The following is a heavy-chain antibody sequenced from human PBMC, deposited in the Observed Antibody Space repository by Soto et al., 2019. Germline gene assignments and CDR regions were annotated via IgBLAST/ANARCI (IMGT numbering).Heavy chain of an antibody. V-gene: IGHV4-4*02. CDR3: VRDSRTGCSSINCYMH. D-gene: IGHD2-21*01. Sequence: QLQLRESGPGLVQPSGTLSLTCDVSGDSLTNNHWWSWVRQAPGKGLEWIGEIWHTGRPNYNPSLKSRVAISIDKSKNPFSLKLSSVTAPDTAVYYCVRDSRTGCSSINCYMHWGQGTLVTVSS. CDR2: IWHTGRP. CDR1: GDSLTNNHW. J-gene: IGHJ4*02.